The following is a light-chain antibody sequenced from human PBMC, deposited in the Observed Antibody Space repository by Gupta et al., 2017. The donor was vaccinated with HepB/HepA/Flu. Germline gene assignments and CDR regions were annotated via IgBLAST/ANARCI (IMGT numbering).Light chain of an antibody. CDR3: QEFDNWPMCI. CDR2: RSS. J-gene: IGKJ2*04. V-gene: IGKV3-15*01. Sequence: EIVLTQSPALLSLSPGERATLSCRASQSISDNLVWYRQKPGQAPRLIISRSSIRASGIPVRFSGSGSGTEFTLTSSSRQSEDSGIYYCQEFDNWPMCIFGQGTRLEIK. CDR1: QSISDN.